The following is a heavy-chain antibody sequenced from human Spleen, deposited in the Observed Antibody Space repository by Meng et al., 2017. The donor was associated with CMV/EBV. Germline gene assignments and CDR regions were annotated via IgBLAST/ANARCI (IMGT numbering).Heavy chain of an antibody. D-gene: IGHD7-27*01. CDR2: INPNSGGT. Sequence: ASVKVSCKASGYTFTGYYMHWVRQAPGQGLEWMGWINPNSGGTNYAQKFQGRVTMTRDTSISTAYMELSRLRSDDTAVYYCAKELGNDYYYYGMDVWGQGTTVTVSS. V-gene: IGHV1-2*02. J-gene: IGHJ6*02. CDR1: GYTFTGYY. CDR3: AKELGNDYYYYGMDV.